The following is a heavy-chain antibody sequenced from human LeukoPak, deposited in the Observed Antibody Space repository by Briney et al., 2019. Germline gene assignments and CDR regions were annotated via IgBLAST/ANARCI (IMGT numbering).Heavy chain of an antibody. CDR3: ARHVTISGPSDASDI. D-gene: IGHD5-24*01. CDR1: GDSISSYY. J-gene: IGHJ3*02. V-gene: IGHV4-59*08. CDR2: IYYSGGT. Sequence: KPSDTLSLTCTGSGDSISSYYWSWIRQPPGEGLEWIGYIYYSGGTDYNPSVKSRVTISVDTSKNQFPRKLRSVTAADTAVYYCARHVTISGPSDASDIWGQGTMVTVSP.